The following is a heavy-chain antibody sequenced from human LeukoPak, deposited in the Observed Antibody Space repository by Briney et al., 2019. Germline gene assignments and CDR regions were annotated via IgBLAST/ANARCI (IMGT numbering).Heavy chain of an antibody. CDR2: ISYDGSNK. CDR3: AKDRIAVAIYYFDY. V-gene: IGHV3-30*18. CDR1: GFTFSSYG. J-gene: IGHJ4*02. D-gene: IGHD6-19*01. Sequence: GGSLRLSCAASGFTFSSYGMHWVRQAPGKGLEWVAVISYDGSNKYYADSVKGRFTISRDNSKNTLYLQMNSLRAEDTAVYYCAKDRIAVAIYYFDYWAREPWSPSPQ.